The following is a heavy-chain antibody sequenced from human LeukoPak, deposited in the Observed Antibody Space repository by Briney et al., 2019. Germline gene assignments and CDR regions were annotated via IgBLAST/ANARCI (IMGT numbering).Heavy chain of an antibody. CDR2: IWYDGSNK. CDR3: ARDIGLGYYGDYVERSLSY. V-gene: IGHV3-33*01. D-gene: IGHD4-17*01. Sequence: GRSLRLSCAASGFTFSSYGMHWVRQAPGKGLEWVAVIWYDGSNKYYADSVKGRFTISRDNSKNTLYLQMNSLRAEDTAVYYCARDIGLGYYGDYVERSLSYWGQGTLVTVSS. CDR1: GFTFSSYG. J-gene: IGHJ4*02.